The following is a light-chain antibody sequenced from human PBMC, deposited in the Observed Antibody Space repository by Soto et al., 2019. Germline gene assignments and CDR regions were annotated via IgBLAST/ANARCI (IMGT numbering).Light chain of an antibody. V-gene: IGKV1-5*03. Sequence: DIQMTQSPSTLSASVGDRVTITCRASQSISVWLAWYQQKAGKAPNLLIYKASRLESGVPSRFSSSGSETEFTLTISGLRPGDSATYYCQQYNSYSPTFGQGTKVEVK. J-gene: IGKJ1*01. CDR3: QQYNSYSPT. CDR2: KAS. CDR1: QSISVW.